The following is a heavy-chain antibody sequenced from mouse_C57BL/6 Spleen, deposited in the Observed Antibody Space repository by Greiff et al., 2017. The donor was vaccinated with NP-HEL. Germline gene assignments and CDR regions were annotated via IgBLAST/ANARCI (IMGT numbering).Heavy chain of an antibody. V-gene: IGHV1-76*01. J-gene: IGHJ2*01. CDR2: IYPGSGNT. Sequence: VQLQESGAELVRPGASVKLSCKASGYTFTDYYINWVKQRPGQGLEWIARIYPGSGNTYYNEKFKGKATLTAEKSSSTAYMQLSSLTSEDSAVYFCARSPDYFDYWGQGTTLTVSS. CDR1: GYTFTDYY. CDR3: ARSPDYFDY.